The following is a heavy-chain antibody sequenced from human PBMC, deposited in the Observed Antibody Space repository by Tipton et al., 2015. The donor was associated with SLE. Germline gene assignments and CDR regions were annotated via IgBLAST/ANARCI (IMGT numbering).Heavy chain of an antibody. V-gene: IGHV5-51*03. CDR2: IYPGDSDT. CDR3: ARTYYDFWSGYYKAPYCDY. CDR1: GYTFTNYW. D-gene: IGHD3-3*01. Sequence: QSGAEVKKPGESLKISCKGSGYTFTNYWIGWVRQMPGKGLEWMGIIYPGDSDTRYSPSFQGQVTISADKSITTAYLQWSSLKASDTARYYCARTYYDFWSGYYKAPYCDYWGQGTLVTVSS. J-gene: IGHJ4*02.